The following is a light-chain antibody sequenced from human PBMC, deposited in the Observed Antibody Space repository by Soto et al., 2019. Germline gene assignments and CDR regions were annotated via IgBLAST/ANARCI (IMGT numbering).Light chain of an antibody. Sequence: DLPMTQSPSSLSASVGDRVTITCRASQSISSYLNWYQQKPGKAPKLLIYAASSVQSGVPSRFSGSGSGTDFTLTISRLQPEDFATYYCQQSYSTPRTFGQGTKVEIK. CDR3: QQSYSTPRT. J-gene: IGKJ1*01. CDR1: QSISSY. V-gene: IGKV1-39*01. CDR2: AAS.